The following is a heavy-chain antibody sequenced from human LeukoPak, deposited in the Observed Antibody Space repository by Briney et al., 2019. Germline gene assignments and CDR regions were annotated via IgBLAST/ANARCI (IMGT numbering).Heavy chain of an antibody. CDR3: AKGSKAVLFTRDHYMDV. J-gene: IGHJ6*03. CDR1: GFTFSSYD. Sequence: GSLRLSCAASGFTFSSYDIHWARQAPGKGREWVAFIRYDGSNKYYADSVRGRFTISRDNSKNTLYLHMNSLRAEDTAVYFCAKGSKAVLFTRDHYMDVWGKGTTVTISS. CDR2: IRYDGSNK. D-gene: IGHD6-19*01. V-gene: IGHV3-30*02.